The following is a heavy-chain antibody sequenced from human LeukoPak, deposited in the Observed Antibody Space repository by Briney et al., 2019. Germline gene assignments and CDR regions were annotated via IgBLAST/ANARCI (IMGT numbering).Heavy chain of an antibody. Sequence: GGSLRLSCAASGFTFDTYGMHWVRQVPGKGLVWVSRINRDGSGAAYADSVKGRFTISRDNARNTLYLQMNSLRVEDTAVYYCVTKDTFYDFWDGDSFDNWGQGTLVTVSS. CDR2: INRDGSGA. CDR3: VTKDTFYDFWDGDSFDN. V-gene: IGHV3-74*01. J-gene: IGHJ4*02. D-gene: IGHD3-3*01. CDR1: GFTFDTYG.